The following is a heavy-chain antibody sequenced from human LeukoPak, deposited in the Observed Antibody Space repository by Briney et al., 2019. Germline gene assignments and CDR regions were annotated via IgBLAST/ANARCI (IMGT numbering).Heavy chain of an antibody. CDR2: ISGSGGST. CDR3: AKMYYYDSSGYQFDY. J-gene: IGHJ4*02. CDR1: GFTFSSYA. V-gene: IGHV3-23*01. Sequence: AGGSLRLSCAASGFTFSSYAMSWVRQAPGKGLEWVSAISGSGGSTYCADSVKGRFTISRDNSKNTLYLQMNSLRAEDTTVYYCAKMYYYDSSGYQFDYWGQGTLVTVSS. D-gene: IGHD3-22*01.